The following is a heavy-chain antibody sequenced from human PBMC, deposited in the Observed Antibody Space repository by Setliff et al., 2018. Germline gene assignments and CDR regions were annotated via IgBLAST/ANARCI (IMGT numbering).Heavy chain of an antibody. CDR3: ATQTAAYYFDY. Sequence: ASVKVSCKASGFTFTGPYMHWVRQAPGQGLEWMGWINPDTGYSKYAQKFQGRVTLTRDTSLTTAYMELRSLTSDDTAVYYCATQTAAYYFDYWGQGALVTVSS. D-gene: IGHD6-13*01. V-gene: IGHV1-2*02. J-gene: IGHJ4*02. CDR2: INPDTGYS. CDR1: GFTFTGPY.